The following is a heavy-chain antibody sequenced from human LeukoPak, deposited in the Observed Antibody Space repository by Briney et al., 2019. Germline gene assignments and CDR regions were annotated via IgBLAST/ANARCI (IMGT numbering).Heavy chain of an antibody. CDR3: AREYSHWYFDL. J-gene: IGHJ2*01. V-gene: IGHV1-69*05. CDR2: IIPIFGTA. Sequence: SVKVSCKASGYTFTGYYMHWVRQAPGQGLEWMGRIIPIFGTANYAQKFQGRVTITTDESTSTAYMELSSLRSEDTAVYYCAREYSHWYFDLWGRGTLVTVSS. D-gene: IGHD2-21*01. CDR1: GYTFTGYY.